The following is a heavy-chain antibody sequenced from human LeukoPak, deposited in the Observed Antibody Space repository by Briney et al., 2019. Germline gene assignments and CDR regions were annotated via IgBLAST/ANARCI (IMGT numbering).Heavy chain of an antibody. J-gene: IGHJ3*02. V-gene: IGHV1-2*02. CDR1: GYSFTGYY. CDR2: INPNSGGT. CDR3: AVASGSGTDAFDI. D-gene: IGHD5-12*01. Sequence: ASVKVSCKVSGYSFTGYYIHWVRHAPGQGLEWMGWINPNSGGTNYAQKFQGRVTMTRDTSTSTAYMELSRLRSDDTAVYYCAVASGSGTDAFDIWGQRTMVTVSS.